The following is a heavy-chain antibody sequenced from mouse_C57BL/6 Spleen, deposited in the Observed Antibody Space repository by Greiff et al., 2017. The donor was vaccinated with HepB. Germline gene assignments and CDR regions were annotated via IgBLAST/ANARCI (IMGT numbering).Heavy chain of an antibody. CDR2: ISYSGST. CDR1: GYSITSGYD. Sequence: DVQLVESGPGMVKPSQSLSLTCTVTGYSITSGYDWHWIRHFPGNKLEWMGYISYSGSTNYNPSLKSRISITHDTSKNHFFLKLNSVTTEDTATYYCARGGDGYYVGYFDVWGTGTTVTVSS. CDR3: ARGGDGYYVGYFDV. V-gene: IGHV3-1*01. D-gene: IGHD2-3*01. J-gene: IGHJ1*03.